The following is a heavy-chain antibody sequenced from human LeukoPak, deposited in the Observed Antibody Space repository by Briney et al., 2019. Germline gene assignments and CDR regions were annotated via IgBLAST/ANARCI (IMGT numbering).Heavy chain of an antibody. V-gene: IGHV1-2*02. D-gene: IGHD4-17*01. J-gene: IGHJ6*02. CDR2: INPNSGGT. CDR3: ARDVYGDYGGSGYGMDV. Sequence: ASVTVSCKASGYTFTCYYMHWVRQAPGQGLEWMGWINPNSGGTNYAQKFQGRVIMTRDTSISTAYMELSRLRSDDTAVYYCARDVYGDYGGSGYGMDVWGQGTTVTVSS. CDR1: GYTFTCYY.